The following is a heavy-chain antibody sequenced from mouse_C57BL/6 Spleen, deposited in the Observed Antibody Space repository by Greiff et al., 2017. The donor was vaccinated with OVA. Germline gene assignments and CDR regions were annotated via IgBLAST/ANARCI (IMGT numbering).Heavy chain of an antibody. J-gene: IGHJ4*01. CDR3: ARGDYYGSSCLYAMDY. V-gene: IGHV1-59*01. D-gene: IGHD1-1*01. CDR2: IDPSDSYT. Sequence: QVQLQQPGAELVRPGTSVKLSCKASGYTFTSYWMHWVKQRPGQGLEWIGVIDPSDSYTNYNQKFKGKATLTVDTSSSTAYMQLSSLTSEDSAVYYCARGDYYGSSCLYAMDYWGQGTSVTVSS. CDR1: GYTFTSYW.